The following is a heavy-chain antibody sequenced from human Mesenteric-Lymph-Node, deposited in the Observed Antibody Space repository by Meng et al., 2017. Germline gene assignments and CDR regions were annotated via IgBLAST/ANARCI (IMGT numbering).Heavy chain of an antibody. J-gene: IGHJ4*02. CDR3: ARRASYGYYNDY. V-gene: IGHV3-64*07. CDR2: INDDGDRT. D-gene: IGHD3-9*01. CDR1: GFTFSTFS. Sequence: EVQVLESGGGLVQPGGVLRLSCAASGFTFSTFSMHWVRQAPGKGPETISAINDDGDRTYYADSVKGRFTISRDNSKNTLFLQMGSLRAEDTAVYYCARRASYGYYNDYWGRGSLVTVSS.